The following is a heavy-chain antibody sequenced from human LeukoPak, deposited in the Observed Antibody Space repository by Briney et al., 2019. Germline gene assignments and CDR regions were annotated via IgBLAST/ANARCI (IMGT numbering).Heavy chain of an antibody. CDR1: GFTFSSYW. Sequence: PGGSLRLSCAASGFTFSSYWMSWVRQAPGKRLEWVANIKQDGSEKYYVDSVKGRFTISRDNAKNSLYLQMNSLRAEDTAVYYCARDPSEGYGDYGYYYYGMDVWGQGTTVTVSS. V-gene: IGHV3-7*03. CDR3: ARDPSEGYGDYGYYYYGMDV. D-gene: IGHD4-17*01. CDR2: IKQDGSEK. J-gene: IGHJ6*02.